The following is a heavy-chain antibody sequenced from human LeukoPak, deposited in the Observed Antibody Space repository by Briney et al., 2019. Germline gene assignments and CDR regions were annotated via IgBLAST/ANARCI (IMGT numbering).Heavy chain of an antibody. Sequence: PGRSLRLSCTASGFTFGGYAMSWVRQAPGKGLEWVGFIRSKAYGGTTEYAASVKGRFTISRDDSKSIAYLQMNSLKTEDTAVYYCTRDDDILTGYAIWGQGTMVTVSS. V-gene: IGHV3-49*04. J-gene: IGHJ3*02. CDR2: IRSKAYGGTT. D-gene: IGHD3-9*01. CDR3: TRDDDILTGYAI. CDR1: GFTFGGYA.